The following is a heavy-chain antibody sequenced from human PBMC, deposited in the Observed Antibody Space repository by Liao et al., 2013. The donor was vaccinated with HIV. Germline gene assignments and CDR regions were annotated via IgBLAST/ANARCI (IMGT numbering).Heavy chain of an antibody. Sequence: QVQLQESGPGLVKPSQTLSLTCTVSGGSLSSDSYYWSWIRQPAGKGLEWIGRIYTGGGTDYNPSLKSRVSISVETSKNQFSLKLSSVTAADTAVYYCARVHQNDWNYFDYWGQGTLVTVSS. CDR2: IYTGGGT. V-gene: IGHV4-61*02. D-gene: IGHD2-21*01. CDR3: ARVHQNDWNYFDY. J-gene: IGHJ4*02. CDR1: GGSLSSDSYY.